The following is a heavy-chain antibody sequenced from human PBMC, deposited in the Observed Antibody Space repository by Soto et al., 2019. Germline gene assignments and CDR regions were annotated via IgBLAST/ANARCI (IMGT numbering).Heavy chain of an antibody. CDR3: ATSYGSGYRAFDY. J-gene: IGHJ4*01. CDR1: GDAFSFYT. D-gene: IGHD3-10*01. CDR2: INPILTMS. Sequence: SVKVSCKASGDAFSFYTINWVRQAPGLGLEWMGRINPILTMSNYAQKFQGRVTFTADKSTSTAYMVLSSLRSEDTAMYFCATSYGSGYRAFDYWGRG. V-gene: IGHV1-69*02.